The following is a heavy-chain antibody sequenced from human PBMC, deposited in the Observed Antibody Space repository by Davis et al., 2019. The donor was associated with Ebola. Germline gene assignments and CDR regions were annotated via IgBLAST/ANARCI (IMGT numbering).Heavy chain of an antibody. D-gene: IGHD6-6*01. J-gene: IGHJ6*02. V-gene: IGHV4-34*01. CDR2: ISHHSGYT. CDR1: GGSFSDYF. Sequence: GSLRLSCAVYGGSFSDYFWSWIRQPPEKGLEWIGEISHHSGYTNYNPSLRSRVTISVDTSKNQFSLKLSSVTAADTAVYYCARRSALYDYYYGMDVWGQGTTVTVSS. CDR3: ARRSALYDYYYGMDV.